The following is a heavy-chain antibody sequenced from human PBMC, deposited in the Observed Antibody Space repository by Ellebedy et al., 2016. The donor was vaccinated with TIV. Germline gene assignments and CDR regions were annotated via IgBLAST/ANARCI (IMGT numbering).Heavy chain of an antibody. J-gene: IGHJ5*02. CDR3: ARRGSYGDYAVQVNSWFDR. CDR1: GFSFRSYW. V-gene: IGHV3-7*01. Sequence: PGGSLRLSCAASGFSFRSYWMSWVRQAPGKGLEWVANIYQDGSAQYYVDSVKGRFTISRDNAKNSLFLQMNSLRVEDTAVCYCARRGSYGDYAVQVNSWFDRWGRGTLVTVAS. D-gene: IGHD4-17*01. CDR2: IYQDGSAQ.